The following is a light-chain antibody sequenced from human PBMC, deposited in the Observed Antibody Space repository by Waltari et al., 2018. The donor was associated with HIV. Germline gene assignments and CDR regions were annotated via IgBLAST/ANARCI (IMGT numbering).Light chain of an antibody. Sequence: EIVMTQSPATLSVSPGERAPLSCRASQSVSSNLAWYQQTPGQAPRLLIYGASTRATGIPARFSGSGSGTEFTLTISSLQSEDFAVYYCQQYNNWPPTFGQGTKVEIK. CDR2: GAS. V-gene: IGKV3-15*01. CDR3: QQYNNWPPT. CDR1: QSVSSN. J-gene: IGKJ1*01.